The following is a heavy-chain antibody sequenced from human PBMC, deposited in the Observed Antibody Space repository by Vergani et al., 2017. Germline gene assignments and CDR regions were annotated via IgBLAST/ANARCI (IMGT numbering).Heavy chain of an antibody. V-gene: IGHV1-18*01. CDR2: ISAYNGDP. Sequence: QVQLVQSGAEVKKPGASVRVSCKASDYTFTNYGISWVRQAPGQGLEWMGWISAYNGDPNYAQKLPGRVTMTTDASTSTAYMELRTLRSEDTAVYYCPRARAGRQWMAASGFDSWGQGTLVTVSS. CDR1: DYTFTNYG. J-gene: IGHJ4*02. D-gene: IGHD6-19*01. CDR3: PRARAGRQWMAASGFDS.